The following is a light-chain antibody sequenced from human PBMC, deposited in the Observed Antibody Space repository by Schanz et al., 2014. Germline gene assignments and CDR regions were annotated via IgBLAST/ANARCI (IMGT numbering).Light chain of an antibody. CDR2: GAS. CDR1: QSVSSY. Sequence: EIVVTQSPATLSVSPGERATLSCRASQSVSSYFAWYQQKPDQAPRVLIYGASIRASGIPDRFSGSGYGTDFTLTISSLEPEDFAVYYCQQRSNWPPLTFGGGTKVEIK. CDR3: QQRSNWPPLT. V-gene: IGKV3-11*01. J-gene: IGKJ4*01.